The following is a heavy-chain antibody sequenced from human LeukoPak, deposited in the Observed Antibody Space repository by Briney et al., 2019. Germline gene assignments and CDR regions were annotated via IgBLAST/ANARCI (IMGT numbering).Heavy chain of an antibody. V-gene: IGHV3-21*01. CDR1: GFTFSSYS. J-gene: IGHJ4*02. CDR2: ISRSSRHT. Sequence: GGSLRLSCAASGFTFSSYSMNWVRQAPGKGLERVTSISRSSRHTYYVDSVKGRFTIYRDDAESSLYLQMNSLRAEDTAVYYCVRDLDTITTAFLVYRGQGTQVTVSS. CDR3: VRDLDTITTAFLVY. D-gene: IGHD4-11*01.